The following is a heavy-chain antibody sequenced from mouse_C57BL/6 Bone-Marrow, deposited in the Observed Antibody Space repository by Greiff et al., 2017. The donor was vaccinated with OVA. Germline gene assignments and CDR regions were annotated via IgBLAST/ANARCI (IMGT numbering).Heavy chain of an antibody. Sequence: EVHLVESGGGLVKPGGSLKLSCAASGFTFSDYGMHWVRQAPEKGLEWVAYISSGSSTIYYADTVKGRFTISRDNAKNTLCLQMTSLRSEDTAMYYCARADGAWFAYWGQGTLVTVSA. CDR3: ARADGAWFAY. D-gene: IGHD2-3*01. CDR1: GFTFSDYG. CDR2: ISSGSSTI. J-gene: IGHJ3*01. V-gene: IGHV5-17*01.